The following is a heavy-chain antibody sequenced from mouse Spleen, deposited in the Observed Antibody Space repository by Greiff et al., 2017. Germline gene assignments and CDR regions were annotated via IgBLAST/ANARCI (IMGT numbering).Heavy chain of an antibody. Sequence: VKLMESGPGLVAPSQSLSITCTVSGFSLTSYGVHWVRQPPGKGLEWLGVIWSGGSTDYNAAFISRLSISKDNSKSQVFFKMNSLQADDTAIYYCARMVRRSAMDYWGQGTSVTVSS. CDR1: GFSLTSYG. J-gene: IGHJ4*01. CDR2: IWSGGST. D-gene: IGHD2-14*01. CDR3: ARMVRRSAMDY. V-gene: IGHV2-4*02.